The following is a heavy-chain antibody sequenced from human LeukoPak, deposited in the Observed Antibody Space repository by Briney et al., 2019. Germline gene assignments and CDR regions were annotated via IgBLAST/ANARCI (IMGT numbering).Heavy chain of an antibody. CDR2: ISSGGST. V-gene: IGHV3-66*01. CDR1: GFTVTSDY. J-gene: IGHJ4*02. CDR3: GRVGDGYNDNY. Sequence: GGSLRLSCAASGFTVTSDYMGWVRQAPEKGLEWVSLISSGGSTYYADSLKGRFTISRDNSKNTLYLQMNSLRAEDTAVYYCGRVGDGYNDNYWGQGTLVTVSS. D-gene: IGHD5-24*01.